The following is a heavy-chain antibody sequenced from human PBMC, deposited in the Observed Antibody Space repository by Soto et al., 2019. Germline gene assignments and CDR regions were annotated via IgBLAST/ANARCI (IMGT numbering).Heavy chain of an antibody. CDR2: ISAYNGNT. V-gene: IGHV1-18*01. J-gene: IGHJ4*02. CDR1: GYTFTSYG. Sequence: QVQLVQSGAEVKKPGASVKVSCKASGYTFTSYGISWVRQAPGQGLEWMGWISAYNGNTNYAQKLQGRVTMTTDTPTRTAYMELRSLESDDTAVYYCARAVGYCSGGSCYLDYWGQGTLVAVSS. D-gene: IGHD2-15*01. CDR3: ARAVGYCSGGSCYLDY.